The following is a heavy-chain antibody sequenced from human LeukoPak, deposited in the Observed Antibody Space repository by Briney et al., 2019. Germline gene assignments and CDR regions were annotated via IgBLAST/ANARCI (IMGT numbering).Heavy chain of an antibody. CDR3: ARGFMAAADWFDP. D-gene: IGHD6-13*01. Sequence: GASVKVSCTASGYTFTSYAMNWVRQAPGQGLEWMGWINTNTGNPTYAQGFTGRFVFSLDTSVSTAYLQISSLKAEDTAMYYCARGFMAAADWFDPWGQGTLVTVSS. CDR1: GYTFTSYA. V-gene: IGHV7-4-1*02. CDR2: INTNTGNP. J-gene: IGHJ5*02.